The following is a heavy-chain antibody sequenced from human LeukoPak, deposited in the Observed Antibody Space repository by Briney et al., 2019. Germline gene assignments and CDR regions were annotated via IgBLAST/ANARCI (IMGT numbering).Heavy chain of an antibody. V-gene: IGHV4-59*01. D-gene: IGHD6-13*01. CDR3: ARIRYSSSWARHPAVDY. J-gene: IGHJ4*02. CDR2: IYYSGST. CDR1: GGSITSYY. Sequence: PSETLSLTCTVSGGSITSYYWSWIRQPPGKGLEWIGYIYYSGSTNYNPSLKSRVTISVDTSKNQFSLKLSSVTAADTAVYYCARIRYSSSWARHPAVDYWGQGTLVTVSS.